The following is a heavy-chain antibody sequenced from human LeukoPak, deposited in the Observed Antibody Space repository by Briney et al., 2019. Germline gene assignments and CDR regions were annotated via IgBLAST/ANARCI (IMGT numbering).Heavy chain of an antibody. D-gene: IGHD1-14*01. V-gene: IGHV1-8*01. CDR3: ARVFRTPYYYYYGMDV. J-gene: IGHJ6*02. Sequence: ASVKVSCKASGYTFTSYDINWVRPATGQGLEWMGWMNPNSGNTGYAQKFQGRVTMTRNTSISTAYMELSSLRSEDTAVYYCARVFRTPYYYYYGMDVWGQGTTVTVSS. CDR1: GYTFTSYD. CDR2: MNPNSGNT.